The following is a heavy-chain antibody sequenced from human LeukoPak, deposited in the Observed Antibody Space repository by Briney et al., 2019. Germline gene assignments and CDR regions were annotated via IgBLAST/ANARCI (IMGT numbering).Heavy chain of an antibody. D-gene: IGHD3-16*02. CDR3: ARYGMITFGGVIVIGAFDY. CDR2: IYYSGST. Sequence: SETLSLACTVSVGSISSYYWLWIRQPPEKGLEWIGYIYYSGSTYYNPSLKSRVTISVDTSKNQFSLKLSSVTAADTAVYYCARYGMITFGGVIVIGAFDYWGQGTLVTVSS. CDR1: VGSISSYY. V-gene: IGHV4-59*12. J-gene: IGHJ4*02.